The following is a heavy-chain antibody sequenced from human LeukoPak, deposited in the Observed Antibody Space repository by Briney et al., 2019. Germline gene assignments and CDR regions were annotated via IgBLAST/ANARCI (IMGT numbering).Heavy chain of an antibody. V-gene: IGHV1-69*13. Sequence: SVKVSCKASGGTFSNYALSWVRQAPGQGLVWMGGIIPLFGTANYAQSFQGRVTITADESTSTAYMELSSLRSEDTAVYYCARGMGYSGYDYPDYWGQGTLVTVSS. CDR3: ARGMGYSGYDYPDY. J-gene: IGHJ4*02. CDR2: IIPLFGTA. CDR1: GGTFSNYA. D-gene: IGHD5-12*01.